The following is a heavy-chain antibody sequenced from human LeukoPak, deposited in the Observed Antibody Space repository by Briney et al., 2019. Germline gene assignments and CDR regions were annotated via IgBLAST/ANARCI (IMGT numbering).Heavy chain of an antibody. CDR3: AKRGFVIRVILVGFHKEAYYFDS. J-gene: IGHJ4*02. D-gene: IGHD3-22*01. V-gene: IGHV3-23*01. Sequence: GGSLRLSCAVSGLTLSNYGMSWVRQAPGKGLEWVAGISDRGSRINYADSVKGRFTISTDHPKNTLYLQMNSLRAEDTAVYFCAKRGFVIRVILVGFHKEAYYFDSWGQGALVTVSS. CDR1: GLTLSNYG. CDR2: ISDRGSRI.